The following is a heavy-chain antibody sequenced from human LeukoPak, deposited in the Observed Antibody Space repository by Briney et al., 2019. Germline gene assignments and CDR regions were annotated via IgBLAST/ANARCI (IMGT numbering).Heavy chain of an antibody. CDR1: GGSISSYY. CDR3: AGAVGDYPRFDY. Sequence: SETLSLTCTVSGGSISSYYWSWIRQPPGKGLEWIGYIYHSGSTNYNPSLKSRVTISVDTSKNQFSLKLSSVTAADTAVYYCAGAVGDYPRFDYWGQGTLVTVSS. V-gene: IGHV4-59*08. J-gene: IGHJ4*02. D-gene: IGHD4-17*01. CDR2: IYHSGST.